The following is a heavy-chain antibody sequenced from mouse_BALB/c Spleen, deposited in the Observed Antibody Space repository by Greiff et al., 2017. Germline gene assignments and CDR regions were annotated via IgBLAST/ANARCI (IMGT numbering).Heavy chain of an antibody. V-gene: IGHV5-12-1*01. Sequence: EVQVVESGGGLVKPGGSLKLSCAASGFAFSSYDMSWVRQTPEKRLEWVAYISSGGGSTYYPDTVKGRFTISRDNAKNTLYLQMSSLKSEDTAMYYCARHRGGSSTWFAYWGQGTLVTVSA. CDR3: ARHRGGSSTWFAY. D-gene: IGHD1-1*01. CDR1: GFAFSSYD. J-gene: IGHJ3*01. CDR2: ISSGGGST.